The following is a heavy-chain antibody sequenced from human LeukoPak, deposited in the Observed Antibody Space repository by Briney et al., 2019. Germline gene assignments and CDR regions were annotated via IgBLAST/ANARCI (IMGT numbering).Heavy chain of an antibody. CDR2: IYYSGST. D-gene: IGHD3-22*01. Sequence: PSETLSLTCTVSGGSISSYYWSWIRQPPGEGLEWIGYIYYSGSTNYNPSLKSRVTISVDTSKNQFSLKLSSVTAADTAVYYCARSFYYYDSSGYYAFDIWGQGTMVTVSS. J-gene: IGHJ3*02. CDR3: ARSFYYYDSSGYYAFDI. CDR1: GGSISSYY. V-gene: IGHV4-59*01.